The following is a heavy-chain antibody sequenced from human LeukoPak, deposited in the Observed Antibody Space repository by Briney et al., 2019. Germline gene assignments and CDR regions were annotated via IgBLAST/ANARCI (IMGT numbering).Heavy chain of an antibody. CDR3: AGVQKSRKSVASAVDC. D-gene: IGHD5-12*01. CDR2: ISSSSSYI. Sequence: NAGGSLRLSCAASGFTFSDYSMNWVRQAPGKGLEWVSSISSSSSYIFYADSVRGRFSISRDNAKNSLYLQMNSLRAEDTAVYYCAGVQKSRKSVASAVDCWGQGTVVIVSS. J-gene: IGHJ4*02. V-gene: IGHV3-21*01. CDR1: GFTFSDYS.